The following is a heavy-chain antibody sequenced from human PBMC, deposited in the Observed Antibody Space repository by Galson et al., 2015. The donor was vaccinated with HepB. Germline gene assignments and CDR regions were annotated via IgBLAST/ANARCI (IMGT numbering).Heavy chain of an antibody. CDR1: GFTFSSYG. J-gene: IGHJ4*02. CDR2: IWYDGSNK. V-gene: IGHV3-33*01. Sequence: SLRLSCAASGFTFSSYGMHWVRQAPGKGLEWVAVIWYDGSNKYYADSVKGRFTISRDNSKNTLYLQMNSLRAEDTAVYYCARDWVYCSGGSCYPGGYFDYWGQGTLVTVSS. D-gene: IGHD2-15*01. CDR3: ARDWVYCSGGSCYPGGYFDY.